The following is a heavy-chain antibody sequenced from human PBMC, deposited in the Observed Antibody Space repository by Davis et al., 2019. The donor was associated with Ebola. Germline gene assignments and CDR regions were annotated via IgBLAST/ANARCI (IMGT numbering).Heavy chain of an antibody. CDR1: GYTFTAYY. V-gene: IGHV1-2*02. J-gene: IGHJ4*02. D-gene: IGHD5-18*01. CDR2: INPNSGGT. Sequence: ASVKVSCKASGYTFTAYYMHWVRQAPGQGLEWMGWINPNSGGTNYAQKFQGRVTMTRDTSISTAYMELSRLRSDDTAVYYCARIRQLWYYNFDYWGQGTLVTVSS. CDR3: ARIRQLWYYNFDY.